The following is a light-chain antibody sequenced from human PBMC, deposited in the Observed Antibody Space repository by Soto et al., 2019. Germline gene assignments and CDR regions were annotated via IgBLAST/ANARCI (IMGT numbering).Light chain of an antibody. Sequence: IQMTQFTSTLSASAGDRVTITCRASQNIGSWLAWYQQKPGKAPKVLIYDVSNLETGVPSRFSGSGSGTEFTLTISSLQPDDFATYYCQQYNTYWTFGQGTMVDIK. V-gene: IGKV1-5*01. CDR1: QNIGSW. CDR3: QQYNTYWT. CDR2: DVS. J-gene: IGKJ1*01.